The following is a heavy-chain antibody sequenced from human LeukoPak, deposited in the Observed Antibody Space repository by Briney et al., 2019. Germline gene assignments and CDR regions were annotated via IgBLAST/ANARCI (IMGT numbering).Heavy chain of an antibody. V-gene: IGHV3-30*02. CDR2: IQSDGSKT. CDR1: GFSFSNYG. CDR3: AKRYCKSATCRSDMDA. D-gene: IGHD2-15*01. Sequence: GGSLRLSCAASGFSFSNYGMHWVRQAPGKGLEWVALIQSDGSKTYSADPVKGRFTISRDNPRNTLYLQMNRLRPEDTAVYYCAKRYCKSATCRSDMDAWGQGTTVTVSS. J-gene: IGHJ6*02.